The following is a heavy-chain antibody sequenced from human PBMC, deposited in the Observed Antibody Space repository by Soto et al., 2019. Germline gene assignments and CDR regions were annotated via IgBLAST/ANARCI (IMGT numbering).Heavy chain of an antibody. CDR3: ARVWSSGPYYYYYGMDV. D-gene: IGHD6-19*01. CDR2: IYYSGST. V-gene: IGHV4-39*07. Sequence: SETLSLTCSVSGGSISSSSDYWGWIRQPPGKGLEWIGNIYYSGSTNYNPSLKSRVTISVDTSKNQFSLKLSSVTAADTAVYYCARVWSSGPYYYYYGMDVWGQGTAVTVSS. CDR1: GGSISSSSDY. J-gene: IGHJ6*02.